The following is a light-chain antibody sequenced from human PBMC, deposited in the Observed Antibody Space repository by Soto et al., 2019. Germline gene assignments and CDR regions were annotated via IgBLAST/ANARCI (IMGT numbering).Light chain of an antibody. CDR1: QSISSW. J-gene: IGKJ3*01. Sequence: DIQMTQSPSTVSASVGDRVTITCRASQSISSWLAWYQQKPGKAPKLLIYDASSLESGVPSRFSGSGSGTEFNLTISSLQPDDFATYYCQQYNSYSFTFGPGTKVDIK. CDR3: QQYNSYSFT. CDR2: DAS. V-gene: IGKV1-5*01.